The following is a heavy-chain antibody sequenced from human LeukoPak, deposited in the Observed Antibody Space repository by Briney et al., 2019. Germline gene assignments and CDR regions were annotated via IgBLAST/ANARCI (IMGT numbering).Heavy chain of an antibody. CDR3: AKSVAIYFYYGLDV. V-gene: IGHV3-74*01. Sequence: GGSLRLSCAASGNYWMHWVRQVPGKGLVWVSHINSDGSWTSYADSVKGRFTISRDNSKNTLFLQMNSLRAEDTAPYYCAKSVAIYFYYGLDVWGQGTRSPSP. D-gene: IGHD3-3*01. J-gene: IGHJ6*02. CDR1: GNYW. CDR2: INSDGSWT.